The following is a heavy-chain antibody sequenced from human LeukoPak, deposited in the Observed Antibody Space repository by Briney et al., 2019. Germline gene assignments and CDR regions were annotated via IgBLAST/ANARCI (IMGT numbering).Heavy chain of an antibody. CDR2: MNPNSGNT. J-gene: IGHJ6*03. Sequence: ASVKVSCKASGYTFTSYDINWVRQATGQGLEWMGWMNPNSGNTGYAQKFQGRVTMTGNTSISTAYMELSSLRSEDTAVYYCARRLGDFWSGSDYYMDVWGKGTTVTVSS. CDR1: GYTFTSYD. CDR3: ARRLGDFWSGSDYYMDV. D-gene: IGHD3-3*01. V-gene: IGHV1-8*01.